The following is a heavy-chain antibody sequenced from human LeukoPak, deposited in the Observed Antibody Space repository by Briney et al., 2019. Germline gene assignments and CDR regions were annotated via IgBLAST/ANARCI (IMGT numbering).Heavy chain of an antibody. CDR3: ARVERIYYYYGMDV. V-gene: IGHV1-69*13. CDR1: GGTFISYA. D-gene: IGHD1-26*01. J-gene: IGHJ6*02. Sequence: ASVKVSCKASGGTFISYAISWVRQAPGQGLEWMGGIIPIFGTANYAQKFQGRVTITADESTSTAYMELSSLRSEDTAVYYCARVERIYYYYGMDVWGQGTTVTVSS. CDR2: IIPIFGTA.